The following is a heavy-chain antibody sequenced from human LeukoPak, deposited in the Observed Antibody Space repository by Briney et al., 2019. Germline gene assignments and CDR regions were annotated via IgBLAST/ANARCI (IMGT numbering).Heavy chain of an antibody. Sequence: GGSLRLSCAASGFTFSSNWMSWVRQAPGKGLEWVANIKQDGSEKYYVDSVKGRFTISRDNAKNSLYLQMNSLGAEDTAVYYCATNRDYWGQGTLVTVSS. V-gene: IGHV3-7*01. J-gene: IGHJ4*02. CDR2: IKQDGSEK. D-gene: IGHD1-14*01. CDR1: GFTFSSNW. CDR3: ATNRDY.